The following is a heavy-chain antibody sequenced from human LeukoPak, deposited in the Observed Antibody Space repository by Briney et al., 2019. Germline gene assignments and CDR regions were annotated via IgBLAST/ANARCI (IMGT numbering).Heavy chain of an antibody. V-gene: IGHV3-64*01. CDR1: GFTFSTYV. CDR3: ARARPATVVTPTYFDY. D-gene: IGHD4-23*01. Sequence: GGSLRLSCAASGFTFSTYVMQWVRQAPGKGLEYVSAITGDGGYTYYANSVKGRFTISRDNSKKTLYLQMRSLRADDMAVYYCARARPATVVTPTYFDYWGQGTLVTVSS. CDR2: ITGDGGYT. J-gene: IGHJ4*02.